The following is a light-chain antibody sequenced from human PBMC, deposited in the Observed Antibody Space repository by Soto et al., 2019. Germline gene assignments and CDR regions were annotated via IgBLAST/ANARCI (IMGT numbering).Light chain of an antibody. Sequence: EIVLTQSPATLSSFPGDRVTLSCRASQSVSNYLAWYQQKPGQAPRPLIYDASNRATGVPARFSGSGSWTDFTLTISSLEPEDFAVYFCQQRRNWPLTFGQGTKVDIK. V-gene: IGKV3-11*01. CDR1: QSVSNY. CDR3: QQRRNWPLT. CDR2: DAS. J-gene: IGKJ1*01.